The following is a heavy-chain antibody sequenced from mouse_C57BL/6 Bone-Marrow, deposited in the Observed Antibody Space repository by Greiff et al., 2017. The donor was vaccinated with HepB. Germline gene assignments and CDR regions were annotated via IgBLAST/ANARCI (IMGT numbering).Heavy chain of an antibody. J-gene: IGHJ1*03. V-gene: IGHV1-63*01. Sequence: VKLMESGAELVRPGTSVKMSCKASGYTFTNYWIGWAKQRPGHGLEWIGDIYPGGGYTNYNEKFKGKATLTADKSSSTAYMQFSSLTSEDSAIYYCALNWNWYFDVWGTGTTVTVSS. CDR3: ALNWNWYFDV. CDR1: GYTFTNYW. D-gene: IGHD4-1*01. CDR2: IYPGGGYT.